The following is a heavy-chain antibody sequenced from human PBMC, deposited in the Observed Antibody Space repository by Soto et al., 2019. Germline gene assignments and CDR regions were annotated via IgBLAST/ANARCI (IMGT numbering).Heavy chain of an antibody. Sequence: QVQLQQWGAGLLKPSETLSLTCAVYGGSFSGYYWSWIRQPPGKGLEWIGEINHSGSTNYNPSLKSRVTISVDTSKNQFSLKLSSVTAADTAVYYCARAMVRGVIITQPPGYWGQGTLVTVSS. CDR1: GGSFSGYY. V-gene: IGHV4-34*01. J-gene: IGHJ4*02. CDR2: INHSGST. D-gene: IGHD3-10*01. CDR3: ARAMVRGVIITQPPGY.